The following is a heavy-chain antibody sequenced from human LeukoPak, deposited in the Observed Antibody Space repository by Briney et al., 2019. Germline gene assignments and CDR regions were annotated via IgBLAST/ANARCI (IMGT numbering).Heavy chain of an antibody. J-gene: IGHJ3*02. D-gene: IGHD5-18*01. V-gene: IGHV4-59*01. CDR2: IYYSGST. Sequence: SETLSLTCTVSGGSISSYYWSWIRQPPGKGLEWIGYIYYSGSTNYNPSLKSRVTISVDTSENQFSLKLSSVTAADTAVYYCARGYSYAKGAFDIWGQGTMVTVSS. CDR3: ARGYSYAKGAFDI. CDR1: GGSISSYY.